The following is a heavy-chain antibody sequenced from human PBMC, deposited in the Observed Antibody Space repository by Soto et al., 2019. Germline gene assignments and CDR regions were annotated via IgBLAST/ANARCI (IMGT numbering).Heavy chain of an antibody. CDR3: ASLAAGTHNWFDP. CDR1: GGTFSSYA. D-gene: IGHD6-13*01. J-gene: IGHJ5*02. Sequence: SVKVSCKASGGTFSSYAISWVRQAPGQGLEWMGGIIPIFGIANYAQKFQGRVTITADKSTSTAYMELSSLRSEDTAVYYCASLAAGTHNWFDPWGQGTLVTVSS. V-gene: IGHV1-69*10. CDR2: IIPIFGIA.